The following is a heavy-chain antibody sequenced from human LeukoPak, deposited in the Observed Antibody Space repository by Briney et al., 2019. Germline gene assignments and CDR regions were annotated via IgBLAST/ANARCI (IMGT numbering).Heavy chain of an antibody. J-gene: IGHJ4*02. CDR1: GGTFSSYA. CDR3: ARERRYYDSSGYIDY. D-gene: IGHD3-22*01. Sequence: ASVKVSCKASGGTFSSYAISWVRQAPGQGLEWMGRIIPIFGIANYAQKFQGRVTITADKSTSTAYMELSSLRSEDTAVYYCARERRYYDSSGYIDYGDRGTLVTVSS. CDR2: IIPIFGIA. V-gene: IGHV1-69*04.